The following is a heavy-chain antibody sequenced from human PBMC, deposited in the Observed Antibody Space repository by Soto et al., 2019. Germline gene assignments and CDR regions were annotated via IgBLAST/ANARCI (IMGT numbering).Heavy chain of an antibody. V-gene: IGHV3-23*01. CDR2: ISGSGGST. D-gene: IGHD6-13*01. CDR1: GFTFSSYA. Sequence: EVQLLESGGGLVQPGGSLRLSCAASGFTFSSYAMSWVRQAPGKGLEWVSAISGSGGSTYYADSVKGRFTISRDNSQNTLYLKMNSLRAEDTAVYYCAKENGYSSSWFEFDYWGQGTLVTVSS. CDR3: AKENGYSSSWFEFDY. J-gene: IGHJ4*02.